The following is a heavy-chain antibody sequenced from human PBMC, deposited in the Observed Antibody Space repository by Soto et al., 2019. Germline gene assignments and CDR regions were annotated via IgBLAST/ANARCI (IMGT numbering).Heavy chain of an antibody. D-gene: IGHD2-15*01. J-gene: IGHJ3*02. CDR3: ASNVVVAAHGAFDI. V-gene: IGHV3-21*01. Sequence: GGSLRLSCAASGFTFSSYSMNWVRQAPGKGLEWVSSISSSSSYIYYADSVKGRFTISRDNAKNSLYLQMNSLRAEDTAVYYCASNVVVAAHGAFDIWGQGTMVTVSS. CDR1: GFTFSSYS. CDR2: ISSSSSYI.